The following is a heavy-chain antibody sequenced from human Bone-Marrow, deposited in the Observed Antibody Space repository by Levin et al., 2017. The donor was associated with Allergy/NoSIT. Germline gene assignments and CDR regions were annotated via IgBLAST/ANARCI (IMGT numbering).Heavy chain of an antibody. D-gene: IGHD3-22*01. Sequence: GESLKISCAASGFTFSNAWMSWVRQAPGKGLEWVGRIKSKTDGGTTDYAAPVKGRFTISRDDSKNTLYLQMNSLKTEDTAVYYCTLSQGITMIVVAPSRKYFDYWGQGTLVTVSS. CDR3: TLSQGITMIVVAPSRKYFDY. CDR1: GFTFSNAW. CDR2: IKSKTDGGTT. J-gene: IGHJ4*02. V-gene: IGHV3-15*01.